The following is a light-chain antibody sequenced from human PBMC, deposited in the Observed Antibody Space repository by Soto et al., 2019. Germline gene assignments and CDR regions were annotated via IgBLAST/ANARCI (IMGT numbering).Light chain of an antibody. Sequence: EIVMTQSPATLSVSPGERATLSCRASQSVGRNLAWYQQKPGQAPRLLIYGASTRATGIPARFSGSGSGTEFPLTISGLQSEDFAIYSCQQYNHWPPLTFGGGTKVEIK. CDR2: GAS. V-gene: IGKV3-15*01. CDR1: QSVGRN. CDR3: QQYNHWPPLT. J-gene: IGKJ4*01.